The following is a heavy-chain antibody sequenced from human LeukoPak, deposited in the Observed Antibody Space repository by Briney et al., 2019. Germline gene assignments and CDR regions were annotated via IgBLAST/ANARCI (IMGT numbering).Heavy chain of an antibody. CDR2: ISGSGGST. CDR3: AKYRGGIVGASYYYYYYYMDV. Sequence: QPGGSLRLSCTASGFSFSSYAMSWVRQAPGKGLEWVSAISGSGGSTYYADSVKGRFTISRDNSKNTLYLQMNSLRAEDTAVYYCAKYRGGIVGASYYYYYYYMDVWGKGTTVTVSS. V-gene: IGHV3-23*01. J-gene: IGHJ6*03. CDR1: GFSFSSYA. D-gene: IGHD1-26*01.